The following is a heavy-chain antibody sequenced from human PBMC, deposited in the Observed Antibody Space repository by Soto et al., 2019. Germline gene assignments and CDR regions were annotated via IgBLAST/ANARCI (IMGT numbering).Heavy chain of an antibody. V-gene: IGHV3-53*01. CDR2: LYTEGTT. J-gene: IGHJ6*02. CDR1: GLTVSHNY. CDR3: VRPRPSGENYGMDV. D-gene: IGHD3-16*01. Sequence: GSLRLSCVASGLTVSHNYMAWVRQAPEMGLEWVSILYTEGTTYYADSVKGRFTISRDSSKNTLFLQMDSLRAEDTAVYYCVRPRPSGENYGMDVWGQGTKVTVSS.